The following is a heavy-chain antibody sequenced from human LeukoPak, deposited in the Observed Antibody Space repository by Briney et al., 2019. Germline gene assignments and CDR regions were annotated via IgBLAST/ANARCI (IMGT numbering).Heavy chain of an antibody. V-gene: IGHV1-46*01. CDR2: INPSGDSV. J-gene: IGHJ5*02. D-gene: IGHD2-21*01. CDR1: GYTFINYY. CDR3: ARTMADGDANH. Sequence: ASVKVSCKASGYTFINYYTHWVRQAPGQGLEWMGRINPSGDSVNYAQKFQDRVTMTRDTSTNTVYLELSSLRSDDTAVYYCARTMADGDANHWGQGTLVTVSS.